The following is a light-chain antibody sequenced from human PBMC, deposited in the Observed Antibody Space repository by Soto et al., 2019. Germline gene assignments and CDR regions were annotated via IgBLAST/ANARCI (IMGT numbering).Light chain of an antibody. V-gene: IGKV1-27*01. Sequence: ASQGISNYLAWYQQKPGKVPKLLIYAASTLQSGVPSRFSGSGSGTDCALGIPTQPLDRATTDPSQQHNSAPSTLGLGTKVDIK. CDR2: AAS. CDR1: QGISNY. CDR3: QQHNSAPST. J-gene: IGKJ1*01.